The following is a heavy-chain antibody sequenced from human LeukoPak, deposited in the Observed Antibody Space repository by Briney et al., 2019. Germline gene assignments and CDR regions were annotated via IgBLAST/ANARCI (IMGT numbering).Heavy chain of an antibody. CDR3: AKDQWELAVGAFDI. D-gene: IGHD1-26*01. J-gene: IGHJ3*02. V-gene: IGHV3-9*01. Sequence: GGSLRLSCAASGFTFDDYAMHWVRQAPGKGLEWVSGISWNSGSIGYADSVKGRFTSSRDNAKNSLYLQMNSLRAEDTALYYCAKDQWELAVGAFDIWGQGTMVTVSS. CDR1: GFTFDDYA. CDR2: ISWNSGSI.